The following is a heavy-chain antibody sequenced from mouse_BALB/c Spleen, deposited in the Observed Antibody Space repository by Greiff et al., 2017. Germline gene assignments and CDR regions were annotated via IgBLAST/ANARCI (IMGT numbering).Heavy chain of an antibody. Sequence: EVKLVESGGDLVKPGGSLKLSCAASGFTFSSYGMSWVRQTPDKRLEWVATISSGGSYTYYPDSVKGRFTISRDNAKNTLYLQMSSLKSEDTAMYYCARHKLNFLFAYWGQGTLVTVSA. CDR2: ISSGGSYT. V-gene: IGHV5-6*01. J-gene: IGHJ3*01. D-gene: IGHD1-3*01. CDR3: ARHKLNFLFAY. CDR1: GFTFSSYG.